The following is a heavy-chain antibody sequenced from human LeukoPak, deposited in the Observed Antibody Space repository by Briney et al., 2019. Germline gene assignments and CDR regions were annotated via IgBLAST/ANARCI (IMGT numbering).Heavy chain of an antibody. D-gene: IGHD2-15*01. J-gene: IGHJ5*02. CDR1: GYTFTSYG. Sequence: GASVKVSCKASGYTFTSYGISWVRQAPGQGLEWMGWISAYNGNTNYAQKLQGRVTMTTDTSTSTAYMELRSLRSDDTAVYYCARENGYCSGGSCFNWFDPWGQGTLVTVSS. CDR3: ARENGYCSGGSCFNWFDP. V-gene: IGHV1-18*01. CDR2: ISAYNGNT.